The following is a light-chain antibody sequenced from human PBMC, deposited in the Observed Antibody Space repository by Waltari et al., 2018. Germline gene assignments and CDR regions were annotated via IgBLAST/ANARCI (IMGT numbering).Light chain of an antibody. Sequence: SSELTQDPAVSVALGQTVRITCQGDRLRTYYTTWYQEKPGHAPVVVSYGRNSRPAGIPDRFAGSISGNTASLTITGAQAEDECDYHCNSRDISGSHLVFGGGTTLTVL. CDR3: NSRDISGSHLV. CDR2: GRN. CDR1: RLRTYY. J-gene: IGLJ2*01. V-gene: IGLV3-19*01.